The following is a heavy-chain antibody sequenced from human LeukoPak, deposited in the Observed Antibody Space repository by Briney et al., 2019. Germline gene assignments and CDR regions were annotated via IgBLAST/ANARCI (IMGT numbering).Heavy chain of an antibody. J-gene: IGHJ4*02. V-gene: IGHV1-18*01. CDR3: ARDPYSYGFLPPFDY. CDR2: ISAYNGNT. CDR1: GYTFTSYG. Sequence: ASVKVSFKASGYTFTSYGISWVRQAPGQGLEWMGWISAYNGNTNYAQKLQGRVTMTTDTSTSTAYMELRSLRSDDTAVYYCARDPYSYGFLPPFDYWGQGTLVTVSS. D-gene: IGHD5-18*01.